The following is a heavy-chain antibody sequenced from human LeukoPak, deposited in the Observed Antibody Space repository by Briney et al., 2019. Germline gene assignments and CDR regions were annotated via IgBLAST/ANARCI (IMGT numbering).Heavy chain of an antibody. D-gene: IGHD6-6*01. CDR2: IKEDGSDE. CDR3: ARPPAARPRNYYFDY. CDR1: GFTFSRFW. J-gene: IGHJ4*02. Sequence: GGSLRLSCAASGFTFSRFWMSWVRQAPGKGQEWVADIKEDGSDEYYVDSVKGRFTISRDNAKNSLCLQMSSLRAEDTAVYYCARPPAARPRNYYFDYWGQGTLVTVSS. V-gene: IGHV3-7*01.